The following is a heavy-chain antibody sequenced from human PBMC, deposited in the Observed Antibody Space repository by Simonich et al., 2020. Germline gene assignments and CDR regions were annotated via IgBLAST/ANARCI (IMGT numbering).Heavy chain of an antibody. CDR2: MSWNRGSI. CDR1: GFTFDDYA. V-gene: IGHV3-9*01. Sequence: EVQLVESGGGLVQPGRSLRLSCAASGFTFDDYAMHWVRQAPGTGLEWVSRMSWNRGSIGYADSVKGRFTISRANAKNSRYLQMNSLRAEDTALYYCAKDVAAAGTEYFQHWGQGTLVTVSS. D-gene: IGHD6-13*01. J-gene: IGHJ1*01. CDR3: AKDVAAAGTEYFQH.